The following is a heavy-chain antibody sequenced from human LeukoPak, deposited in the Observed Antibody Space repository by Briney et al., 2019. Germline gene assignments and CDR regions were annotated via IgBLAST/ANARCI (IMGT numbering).Heavy chain of an antibody. CDR2: ISWNSGSI. J-gene: IGHJ4*02. V-gene: IGHV3-9*01. CDR3: AKDNDGGWYYFDY. Sequence: GGSLRLSCAASGFTFDDYAMHWVRQAPGKGLEWVSGISWNSGSIGYADSVKGRFTISRDNAKNSLYLQMNSLRAEDTALYYCAKDNDGGWYYFDYWGQGTLVTVSS. D-gene: IGHD6-19*01. CDR1: GFTFDDYA.